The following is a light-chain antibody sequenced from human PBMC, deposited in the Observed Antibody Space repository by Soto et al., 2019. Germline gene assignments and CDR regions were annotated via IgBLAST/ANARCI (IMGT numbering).Light chain of an antibody. CDR3: GQFVSAPPRT. Sequence: EIVLTQSPGTLSLSPGERATLSCRASQSVSSTFLAWYQQKPGQAPRLLIFGVSNRATGIPDRFSGSGSGTDFTLTISRLEPEDFAVYYCGQFVSAPPRTFDQGTTVEIK. J-gene: IGKJ1*01. CDR1: QSVSSTF. CDR2: GVS. V-gene: IGKV3-20*01.